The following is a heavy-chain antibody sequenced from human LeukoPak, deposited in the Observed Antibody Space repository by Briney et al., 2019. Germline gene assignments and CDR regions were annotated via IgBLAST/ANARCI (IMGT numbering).Heavy chain of an antibody. V-gene: IGHV3-48*01. Sequence: GGSLRLSCAASGFTFSSYSMNWVRQAPGKGLEWVSYISYGSSSIYYADSVKGRFTVSRDNAKKSLYLQMNSLRAEDTVVYYCARAGGYYGSGSYVDYWGQGTLVTVSS. CDR1: GFTFSSYS. CDR3: ARAGGYYGSGSYVDY. J-gene: IGHJ4*02. CDR2: ISYGSSSI. D-gene: IGHD3-10*01.